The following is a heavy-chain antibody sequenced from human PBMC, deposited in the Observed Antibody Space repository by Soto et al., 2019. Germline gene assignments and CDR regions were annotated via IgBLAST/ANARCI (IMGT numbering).Heavy chain of an antibody. V-gene: IGHV3-33*01. D-gene: IGHD1-1*01. Sequence: TGGSLRLSCAASGFTFSSYGMHWVRQAPGKGLEWVAVIWYDGSNKYYADSVKGRFTISRDNSKNTLYLQMNSLRAEDTAVYYCARGNRSSGYYFDYWGQGTLVTVSS. CDR3: ARGNRSSGYYFDY. J-gene: IGHJ4*02. CDR2: IWYDGSNK. CDR1: GFTFSSYG.